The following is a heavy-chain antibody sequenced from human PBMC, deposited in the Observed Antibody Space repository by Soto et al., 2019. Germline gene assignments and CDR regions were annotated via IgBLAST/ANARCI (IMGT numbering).Heavy chain of an antibody. CDR1: GGSISSGNYY. D-gene: IGHD2-15*01. V-gene: IGHV4-30-4*01. Sequence: SETLSLTCTVSGGSISSGNYYWSWIRQPPGKGLEWIGFISYSGSTYYSTSLKSRVTISVDTSKSQFSLNLSFVTAADTAVYYCATMGTPATGLYFFDYWGQGSLVTVAS. CDR2: ISYSGST. J-gene: IGHJ4*02. CDR3: ATMGTPATGLYFFDY.